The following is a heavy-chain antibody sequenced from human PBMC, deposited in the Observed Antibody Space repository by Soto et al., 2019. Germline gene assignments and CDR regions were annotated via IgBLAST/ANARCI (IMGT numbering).Heavy chain of an antibody. V-gene: IGHV3-30-3*01. CDR1: GFTFSSYA. Sequence: PGGSLRLSCAASGFTFSSYAMHWVRQAPGKGLEWVAVISYDGSNKYYADSVKGRFTISRDNSKNTLYLQMNSLRAEDTAVYYCARAPLRITMVRGAPEYYYYGMDVWGQGTTVTVSS. CDR2: ISYDGSNK. D-gene: IGHD3-10*01. J-gene: IGHJ6*02. CDR3: ARAPLRITMVRGAPEYYYYGMDV.